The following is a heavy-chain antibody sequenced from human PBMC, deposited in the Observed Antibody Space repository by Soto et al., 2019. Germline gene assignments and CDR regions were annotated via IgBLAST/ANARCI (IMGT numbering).Heavy chain of an antibody. J-gene: IGHJ4*02. CDR3: ARVGGGSSSWYVGY. Sequence: ASVRVACKASGYTFTGYYMHGVRQAPGQGLEWMGWISPNSGGTNYAQKFQGRVTMTRDTSISTAYMELSRLRSDDTAVYYCARVGGGSSSWYVGYRGQGTLVTVSS. V-gene: IGHV1-2*02. D-gene: IGHD6-13*01. CDR2: ISPNSGGT. CDR1: GYTFTGYY.